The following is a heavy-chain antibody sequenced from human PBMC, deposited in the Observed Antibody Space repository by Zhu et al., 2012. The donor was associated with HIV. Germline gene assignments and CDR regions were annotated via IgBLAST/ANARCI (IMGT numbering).Heavy chain of an antibody. CDR3: ARREMATINWFDP. D-gene: IGHD5-24*01. CDR2: IYHSRST. J-gene: IGHJ5*02. CDR1: GYSISSGYY. Sequence: QVQLQESGPGLVKPSETLSLTCAVSGYSISSGYYWGWIRQPPGKGLEWIGSIYHSRSTYYNPSLKSRVTISVDTSKNQFSLKLSSVTAADTAVYYCARREMATINWFDPGAREPWSPSPQ. V-gene: IGHV4-38-2*01.